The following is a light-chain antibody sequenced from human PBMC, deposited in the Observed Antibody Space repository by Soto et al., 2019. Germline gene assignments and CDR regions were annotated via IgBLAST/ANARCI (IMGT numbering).Light chain of an antibody. V-gene: IGKV1-5*03. Sequence: DIQMTQSPSTLSASVGDRVTITCRASQSISSWLAWYQQKPGKAPKLLIYKASSLETGVPSRFSGSGSGTEFTPTISSLQPDDVATYYCQQQNSYSVTFGQGTKVEIK. CDR1: QSISSW. CDR2: KAS. CDR3: QQQNSYSVT. J-gene: IGKJ1*01.